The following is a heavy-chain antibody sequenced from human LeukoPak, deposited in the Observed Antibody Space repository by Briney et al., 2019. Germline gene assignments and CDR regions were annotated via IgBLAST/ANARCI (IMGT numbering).Heavy chain of an antibody. CDR1: GGSISSSSYY. CDR2: IYYSGST. V-gene: IGHV4-39*07. J-gene: IGHJ6*03. D-gene: IGHD3-10*01. Sequence: PSETLSLTCTVSGGSISSSSYYWGWIRQPPGKGLEWIGSIYYSGSTYYNPSLKSRVTISVDTSKNQFSLKLSSVTAADTAVYYCARGYYGSGSYYRHYYYYMDVWGKGTTVTVSS. CDR3: ARGYYGSGSYYRHYYYYMDV.